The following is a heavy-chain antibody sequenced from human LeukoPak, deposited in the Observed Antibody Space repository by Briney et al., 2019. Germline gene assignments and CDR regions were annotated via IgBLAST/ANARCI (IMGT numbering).Heavy chain of an antibody. Sequence: PSETLSLTCTVSGGSISSSSYYWGWIRRPPGKGLEWIGSIYYSGSTYYNPSLKSRVTISVDTSKNQFSLKLSSVTAADTAVYYCARVTLCSGGSCYFDYWGQGTLVTVSS. CDR1: GGSISSSSYY. CDR2: IYYSGST. V-gene: IGHV4-39*07. J-gene: IGHJ4*02. CDR3: ARVTLCSGGSCYFDY. D-gene: IGHD2-15*01.